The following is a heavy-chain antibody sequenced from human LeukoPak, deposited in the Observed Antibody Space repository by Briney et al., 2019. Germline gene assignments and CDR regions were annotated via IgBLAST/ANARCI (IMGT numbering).Heavy chain of an antibody. J-gene: IGHJ3*02. Sequence: SVKVSCKASGYTFTSYDINWVRQAPGQGLEWMGRITPIFGTANYAQKFQGRVTITTDESTSTAYMELSSLRSEDTAVYYCARDLANYYDSSGYDAFDIWGQGTMVTVSS. CDR3: ARDLANYYDSSGYDAFDI. V-gene: IGHV1-69*05. D-gene: IGHD3-22*01. CDR1: GYTFTSYD. CDR2: ITPIFGTA.